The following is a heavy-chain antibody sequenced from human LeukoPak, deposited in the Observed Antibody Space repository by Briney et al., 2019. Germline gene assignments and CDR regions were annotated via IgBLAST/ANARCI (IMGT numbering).Heavy chain of an antibody. CDR1: GFTFSGYA. V-gene: IGHV3-23*01. CDR3: AKFGTYYDILTGYSYGMDV. J-gene: IGHJ6*02. D-gene: IGHD3-9*01. Sequence: GGSLRLSCAASGFTFSGYAMSWVRQAPGKGLEWVSAISGSGGSTYYADSVKGRFTISRDNSKNTLYLQMSSLRAEDTAVYYCAKFGTYYDILTGYSYGMDVWGQGTTVTVSS. CDR2: ISGSGGST.